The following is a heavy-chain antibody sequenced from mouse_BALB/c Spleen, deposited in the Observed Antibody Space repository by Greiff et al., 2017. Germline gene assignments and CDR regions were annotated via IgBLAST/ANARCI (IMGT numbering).Heavy chain of an antibody. CDR1: GYSITSDYA. J-gene: IGHJ4*01. V-gene: IGHV3-2*02. Sequence: EVQLQQSGPGLVKPSQSLSLTCTVTGYSITSDYAWNWIRQFPGNKLEWMGYISYSGSTSYNPSLKSRISITRDTSKNQFFLQLNSVTTEDTATYYCARRLGSPYAMDYWGQGTSVTVSS. CDR2: ISYSGST. CDR3: ARRLGSPYAMDY. D-gene: IGHD4-1*01.